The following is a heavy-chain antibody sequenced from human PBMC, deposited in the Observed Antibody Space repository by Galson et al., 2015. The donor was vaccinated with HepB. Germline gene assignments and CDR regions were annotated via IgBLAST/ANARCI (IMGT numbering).Heavy chain of an antibody. CDR1: GFTFNDYA. CDR3: TKETTKMVGARPYCFAY. V-gene: IGHV3-9*01. D-gene: IGHD2-15*01. CDR2: ISWNSGRI. Sequence: SLRLSCAASGFTFNDYAMHWVRHTPGKGLEWVSTISWNSGRIGYADSVKGRFTISRDNAKNSLYLQMNSLRPEGTAWYYCTKETTKMVGARPYCFAYWGQGTLVTATS. J-gene: IGHJ4*02.